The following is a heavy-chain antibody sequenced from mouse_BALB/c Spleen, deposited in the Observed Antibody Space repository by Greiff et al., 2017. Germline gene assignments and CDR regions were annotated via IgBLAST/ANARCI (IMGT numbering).Heavy chain of an antibody. V-gene: IGHV5-17*02. CDR3: ASPYGNYDAMDC. CDR2: ISSGSSTI. CDR1: GFTFRSFG. Sequence: EVHLVESGGGLVPPGGSRKLSCAASGFTFRSFGMHWVRQAPEKGLAWVAYISSGSSTIYYADTVKGRFTISRDNPKNTLFLQMTSLRSEDTAMYYCASPYGNYDAMDCWGEGTSVTVSS. J-gene: IGHJ4*01. D-gene: IGHD2-10*02.